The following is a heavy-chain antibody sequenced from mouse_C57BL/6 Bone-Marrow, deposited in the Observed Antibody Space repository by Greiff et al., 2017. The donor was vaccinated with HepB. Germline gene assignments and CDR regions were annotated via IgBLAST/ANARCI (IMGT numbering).Heavy chain of an antibody. CDR2: INPNYGTT. CDR1: GYSFTDYN. CDR3: ARRAYYGSNQGAMDY. D-gene: IGHD1-1*01. Sequence: VQLKESGPELVKPGASVKISCKASGYSFTDYNMNWVKQSNGKSLEWIGVINPNYGTTSYNQKFKGKATLTVDQSSSTAYMQLNSLTSEDSAVYYCARRAYYGSNQGAMDYWGQGTSVTVSS. V-gene: IGHV1-39*01. J-gene: IGHJ4*01.